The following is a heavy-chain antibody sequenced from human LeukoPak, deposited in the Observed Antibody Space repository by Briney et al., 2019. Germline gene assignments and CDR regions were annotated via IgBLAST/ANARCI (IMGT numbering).Heavy chain of an antibody. D-gene: IGHD5-18*01. CDR1: GYSFTSYW. Sequence: GESLKISCKGSGYSFTSYWIGWVRQMPGKGLEWMGIIYPGDSDTRYSPSFQGQVTISADKSISTAYLQWSSLKASDTAMCYCARPVDTAMVHFDYWGQGTLVTVSS. CDR2: IYPGDSDT. J-gene: IGHJ4*02. V-gene: IGHV5-51*01. CDR3: ARPVDTAMVHFDY.